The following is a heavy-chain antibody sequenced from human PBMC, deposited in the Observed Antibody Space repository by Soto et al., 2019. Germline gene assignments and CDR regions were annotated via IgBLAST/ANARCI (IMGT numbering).Heavy chain of an antibody. CDR1: GFTFSSYE. J-gene: IGHJ4*02. Sequence: VQLVESGGGLVQPGGSLRLSCAASGFTFSSYEMNWVRQAPGKGLEWVSYISSSGSTIYYADSVKGRFTISRDNAKNSLYLQMNSLRAENTAVYYCAREYYDYVWGSYPLDYWGQGTLVTVSS. D-gene: IGHD3-16*02. CDR3: AREYYDYVWGSYPLDY. V-gene: IGHV3-48*03. CDR2: ISSSGSTI.